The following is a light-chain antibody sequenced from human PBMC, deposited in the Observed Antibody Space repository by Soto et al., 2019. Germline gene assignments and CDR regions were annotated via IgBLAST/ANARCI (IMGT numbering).Light chain of an antibody. V-gene: IGLV3-1*01. CDR2: HDT. Sequence: SYELTQPPSVSVSPGQTASISCSGDKLGDKFVCWYQQRPGQSPVLVIYHDTMRPSGIPERFSGSSSGNTATLTISGTQAMDEADYYCQAWDSSTSYVFGTGTKLTVL. J-gene: IGLJ1*01. CDR3: QAWDSSTSYV. CDR1: KLGDKF.